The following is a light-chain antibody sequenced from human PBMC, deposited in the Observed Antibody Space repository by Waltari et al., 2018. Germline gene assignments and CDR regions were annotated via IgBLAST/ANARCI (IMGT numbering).Light chain of an antibody. Sequence: QSALTQPAFVSGSPGQSITIFCIGTNSDVGGYNYVSWYQQHPGNAPKLMIYDVTKRPSGVSNRFSGSKSGNTASLTISGLQAEDEADYYCNSYRNINTYVFGTGTKVTVL. J-gene: IGLJ1*01. V-gene: IGLV2-14*01. CDR2: DVT. CDR3: NSYRNINTYV. CDR1: NSDVGGYNY.